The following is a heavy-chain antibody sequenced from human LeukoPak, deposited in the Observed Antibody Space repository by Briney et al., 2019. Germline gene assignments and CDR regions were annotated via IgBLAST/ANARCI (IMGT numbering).Heavy chain of an antibody. V-gene: IGHV4-34*01. CDR2: INHSGST. Sequence: PSETLSLTCAVYGGSFSGYYWSWFRQPPGKGLEWIGEINHSGSTNYNPSLKSRVTISVDTSKNQFSLKLSSVTAADTAVYYCARADRLRGGPVGYWGQGTLVTVSS. CDR1: GGSFSGYY. CDR3: ARADRLRGGPVGY. J-gene: IGHJ4*02. D-gene: IGHD4-17*01.